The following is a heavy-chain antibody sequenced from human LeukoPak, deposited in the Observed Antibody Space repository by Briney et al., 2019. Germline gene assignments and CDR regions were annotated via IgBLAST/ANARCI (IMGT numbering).Heavy chain of an antibody. D-gene: IGHD5-24*01. J-gene: IGHJ4*02. V-gene: IGHV3-64*02. CDR2: ISSNGGST. CDR1: GFTFGSYL. CDR3: ARGRASYYFDC. Sequence: GGSLRLSCAASGFTFGSYLMHWVRQAPGKGLEYVSAISSNGGSTFYADSVKGRFTISRDNSKNTLYLQMGSLRAEDMAVYYCARGRASYYFDCWGQGTLVTVSS.